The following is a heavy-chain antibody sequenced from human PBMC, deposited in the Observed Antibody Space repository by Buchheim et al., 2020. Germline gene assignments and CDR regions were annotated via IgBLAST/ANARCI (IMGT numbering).Heavy chain of an antibody. D-gene: IGHD2-2*01. CDR3: ARYCSSTSCYPTPYFDY. Sequence: QLQLQESGPGLVKPSETLSLTCTVSGGSISSSSYYWGWIRQPPGKGLEWIGSIYYSGSTYYNPSLKSRVTISVDTSKNQFSLKLSSVTAADTAVYYCARYCSSTSCYPTPYFDYWGQGTL. V-gene: IGHV4-39*01. J-gene: IGHJ4*02. CDR1: GGSISSSSYY. CDR2: IYYSGST.